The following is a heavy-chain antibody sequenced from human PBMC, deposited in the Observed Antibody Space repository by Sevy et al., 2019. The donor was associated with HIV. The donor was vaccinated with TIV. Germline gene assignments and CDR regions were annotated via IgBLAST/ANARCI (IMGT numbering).Heavy chain of an antibody. CDR1: GYTFTGYY. CDR2: INPNSGGT. D-gene: IGHD2-15*01. V-gene: IGHV1-2*06. CDR3: ARESFYCSGGSCYEGWFDP. J-gene: IGHJ5*02. Sequence: ASVKVSCKASGYTFTGYYMHWVRQAPGQGLEWMGRINPNSGGTNYAQKFQGRVTMTRDTSISTAYMELSRLRSDDTAVYYCARESFYCSGGSCYEGWFDPWGQETLVTVSS.